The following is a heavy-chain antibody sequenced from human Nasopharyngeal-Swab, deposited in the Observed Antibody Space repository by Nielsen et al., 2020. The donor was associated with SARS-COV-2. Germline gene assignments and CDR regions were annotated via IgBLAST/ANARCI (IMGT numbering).Heavy chain of an antibody. CDR3: ARDQLGDTAMVTLDY. CDR1: GFTFSSYA. D-gene: IGHD5-18*01. CDR2: ISYDGSNK. Sequence: GESLKISCAASGFTFSSYAMHWVRQAPGKGLEWVAVISYDGSNKYYADSVKGRFTISRDNSKNTLYLQMNGLRAEDTAVYYCARDQLGDTAMVTLDYWGQGTLVTVSS. V-gene: IGHV3-30*04. J-gene: IGHJ4*02.